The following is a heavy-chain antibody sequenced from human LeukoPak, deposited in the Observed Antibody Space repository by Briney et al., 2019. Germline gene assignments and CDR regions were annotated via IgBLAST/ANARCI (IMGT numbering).Heavy chain of an antibody. D-gene: IGHD3-16*01. J-gene: IGHJ4*02. CDR1: GYTFTSYG. Sequence: PGESLKISCKGSGYTFTSYGISWVRQAPGQGLEWMGWISAYNGNTNYAQKLQGRVTMTTDTSTSTAYMELRSLRSDDTAVYYCARSPYVWGSPGPFDYWGQGTLVTVSS. CDR3: ARSPYVWGSPGPFDY. V-gene: IGHV1-18*01. CDR2: ISAYNGNT.